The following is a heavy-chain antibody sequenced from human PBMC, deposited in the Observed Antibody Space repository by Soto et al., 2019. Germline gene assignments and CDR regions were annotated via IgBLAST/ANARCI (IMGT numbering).Heavy chain of an antibody. D-gene: IGHD3-22*01. CDR3: ARGPDYYDSSGYYVFDY. J-gene: IGHJ4*02. CDR1: GGTFSSYA. V-gene: IGHV1-69*01. Sequence: QVQLVQSGAEVKKPGSSVKVSCKASGGTFSSYAISWVRQAPGQGLEWMGGIIPIFGTANYAQKFQGRVTIPADESTSTAYMELNSLRSEDTAVYYCARGPDYYDSSGYYVFDYWGQGTLVTVSS. CDR2: IIPIFGTA.